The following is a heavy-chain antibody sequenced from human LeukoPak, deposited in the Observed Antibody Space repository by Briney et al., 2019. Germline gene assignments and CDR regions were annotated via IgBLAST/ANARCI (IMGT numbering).Heavy chain of an antibody. J-gene: IGHJ4*02. D-gene: IGHD6-13*01. CDR2: ISGSGDST. CDR3: AKDRLSSSWYGDYYFDY. CDR1: GFTFSSYA. V-gene: IGHV3-23*01. Sequence: GGSLRLSCAASGFTFSSYAMNWVRQAPGKGLEWVSFISGSGDSTYYADSVKGRFTISRDNSKNTLYLQMSSLRAEDTAVYYCAKDRLSSSWYGDYYFDYWGQGTLVTVSS.